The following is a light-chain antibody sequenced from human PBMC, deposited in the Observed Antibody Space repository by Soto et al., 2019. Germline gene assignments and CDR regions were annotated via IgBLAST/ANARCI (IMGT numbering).Light chain of an antibody. Sequence: DIQMTQSPSTLSASVGDRVTITCRASQSISSWLAWYQQKPGKAPKLLIYDASSLESGVPSRFSGSGSGTAFTLTIRSLQPDDFATYYCQQSNSYSWTFGQGTKVDIK. V-gene: IGKV1-5*01. CDR2: DAS. CDR1: QSISSW. J-gene: IGKJ1*01. CDR3: QQSNSYSWT.